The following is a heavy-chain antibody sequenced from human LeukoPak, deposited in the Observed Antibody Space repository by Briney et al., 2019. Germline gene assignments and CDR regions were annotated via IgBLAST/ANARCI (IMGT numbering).Heavy chain of an antibody. V-gene: IGHV3-43*01. D-gene: IGHD6-19*01. CDR1: GFTFDDYT. CDR3: AKDYSSGHFFDY. J-gene: IGHJ4*02. Sequence: QPGGSLRLSCAASGFTFDDYTMHWVRQAPGKGLEWVSLISWDGGSTYYADSVKGRFTISRDNSKNTLYLQMNSLRAEDTAVYYCAKDYSSGHFFDYWGQGTLVTVS. CDR2: ISWDGGST.